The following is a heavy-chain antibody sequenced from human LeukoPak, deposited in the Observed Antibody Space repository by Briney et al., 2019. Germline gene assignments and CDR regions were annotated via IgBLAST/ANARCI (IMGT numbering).Heavy chain of an antibody. D-gene: IGHD3-10*01. Sequence: GGSLRLSCAASGFTFSSYAMSWVRQAPGKGLEWVSAISGSGGSTYYADSVKGRFTISTDNSKNTLYLQMNSLRAEDTAVYYCAKSRDHGSGSYFHYFDYWGQGTLVTVSS. V-gene: IGHV3-23*01. J-gene: IGHJ4*02. CDR1: GFTFSSYA. CDR3: AKSRDHGSGSYFHYFDY. CDR2: ISGSGGST.